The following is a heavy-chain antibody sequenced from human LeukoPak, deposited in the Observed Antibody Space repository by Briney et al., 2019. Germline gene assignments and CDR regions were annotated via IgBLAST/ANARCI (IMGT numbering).Heavy chain of an antibody. D-gene: IGHD3-22*01. CDR2: LYTSGST. CDR1: GGSISSGDYY. Sequence: PSETLSLTCTVSGGSISSGDYYWSWIRQPAGKGLEWIGRLYTSGSTNYNPSLKSRVSMSVDTSKKQFSLRLSSVTAADTAIYYCASDYFDRTGYYGFIYWGQGSLVTISS. CDR3: ASDYFDRTGYYGFIY. V-gene: IGHV4-61*02. J-gene: IGHJ4*02.